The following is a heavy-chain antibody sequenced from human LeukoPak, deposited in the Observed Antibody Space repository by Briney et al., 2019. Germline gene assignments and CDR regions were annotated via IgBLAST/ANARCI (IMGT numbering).Heavy chain of an antibody. D-gene: IGHD4-17*01. CDR2: ISGSGGST. Sequence: GGSLRLSCAASGFTFSSYAMSWVRQAPGKGLEWVSTISGSGGSTYYADSVKGRFTISRDNSKNTLYLQMNSLRAEDTAVYYCARDTYGDYSFDYWGQGTLVTVSS. CDR1: GFTFSSYA. J-gene: IGHJ4*02. V-gene: IGHV3-23*01. CDR3: ARDTYGDYSFDY.